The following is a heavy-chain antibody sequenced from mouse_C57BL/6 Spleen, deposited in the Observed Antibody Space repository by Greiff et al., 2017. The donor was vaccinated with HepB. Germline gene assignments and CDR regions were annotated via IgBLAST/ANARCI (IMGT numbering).Heavy chain of an antibody. CDR2: ISYDGSN. CDR1: GYSITSGYY. J-gene: IGHJ2*01. V-gene: IGHV3-6*01. D-gene: IGHD2-5*01. CDR3: ARGVAYYSNYFDY. Sequence: DVQLQESGPGLVKPSQSLSLTCSVTGYSITSGYYWNWIRQFPGNKLEWMGYISYDGSNNYNPSLKNRISITRDTSKNQFFLKLNSVTTEDTATYYCARGVAYYSNYFDYWGQGTTLTVSS.